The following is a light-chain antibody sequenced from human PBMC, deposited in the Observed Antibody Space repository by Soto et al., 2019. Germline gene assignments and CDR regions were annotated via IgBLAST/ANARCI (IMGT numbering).Light chain of an antibody. V-gene: IGKV3-20*01. Sequence: EIVLTQSPGTLPLSPGERATLSCRASQSVSSSYLAWYQQKPGQAPRLLIYGASSRATGIPDRFSGSGSGTDFTLTISRLEPEDFAVYYCQQYGSSPPNTFGQGPKLEI. J-gene: IGKJ2*01. CDR3: QQYGSSPPNT. CDR2: GAS. CDR1: QSVSSSY.